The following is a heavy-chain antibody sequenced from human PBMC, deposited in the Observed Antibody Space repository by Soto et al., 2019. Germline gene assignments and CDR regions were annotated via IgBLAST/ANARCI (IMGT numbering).Heavy chain of an antibody. D-gene: IGHD2-15*01. CDR3: AKQPVGYCSGGSCWVGSVI. V-gene: IGHV3-23*01. CDR2: ISGSGGST. Sequence: GGSLRLSCAASGFTFSSYAMSWVRQAPGKGLEWVSAISGSGGSTYYADSVKGRFTISRDNSKNTLYPQMNSLRAEDTAVYYCAKQPVGYCSGGSCWVGSVIWGQGTMVTVSS. J-gene: IGHJ3*02. CDR1: GFTFSSYA.